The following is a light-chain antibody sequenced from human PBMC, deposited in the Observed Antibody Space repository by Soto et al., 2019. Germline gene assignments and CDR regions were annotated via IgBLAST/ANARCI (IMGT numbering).Light chain of an antibody. V-gene: IGLV2-11*01. CDR1: SSDVGGYNY. J-gene: IGLJ1*01. CDR2: DVS. Sequence: QSALTQPRSVSRSPGQSVTISCTGTSSDVGGYNYVSWYQQHPGKAPKVMIYDVSERHSGVPDRFSGSKSGNTASLTISGLQAEDEADYYCCSYAGSPRYVFGTGTKLTVL. CDR3: CSYAGSPRYV.